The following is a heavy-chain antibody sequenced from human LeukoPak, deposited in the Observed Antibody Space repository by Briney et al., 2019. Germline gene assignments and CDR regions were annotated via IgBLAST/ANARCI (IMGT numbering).Heavy chain of an antibody. Sequence: GGSLRLSCAASGFTFSTYWMHWVRQAPGRGLVWVSRINSDGSSTTYADSVKGRFTISRDNAKNTLYLQMSSLRAEDTAVYYCARVWFGESEDYWGQGTLVTVSS. CDR2: INSDGSST. V-gene: IGHV3-74*01. D-gene: IGHD3-10*01. CDR1: GFTFSTYW. J-gene: IGHJ4*02. CDR3: ARVWFGESEDY.